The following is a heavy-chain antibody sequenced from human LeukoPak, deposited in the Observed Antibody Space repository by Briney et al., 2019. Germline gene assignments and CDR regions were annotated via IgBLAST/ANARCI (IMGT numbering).Heavy chain of an antibody. CDR1: GGSISSYY. CDR2: IYYSGST. D-gene: IGHD3-10*01. J-gene: IGHJ5*02. V-gene: IGHV4-59*01. CDR3: ASTPHYYGSGSYVWWFDP. Sequence: SETLSLTCTVSGGSISSYYWSWIRQPPGKGLEWIGCIYYSGSTNYNPSLKSRVTISVDTSKNQFSLKLSSVTAADTAVYYCASTPHYYGSGSYVWWFDPWGQGTLVTVSS.